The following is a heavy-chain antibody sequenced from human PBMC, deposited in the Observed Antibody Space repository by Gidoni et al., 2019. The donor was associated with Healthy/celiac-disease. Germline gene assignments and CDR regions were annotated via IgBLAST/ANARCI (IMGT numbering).Heavy chain of an antibody. D-gene: IGHD2-8*01. CDR2: ISSSSSYI. Sequence: EVQLVESGGGLVKPGGSLRLSCAASGFTFGSYSMNWVRPDPGKGLEWVSSISSSSSYIYYADSVKGRFTISRDNAKNSLYLQMNSLRAEDTAVYYCARYCTNGVCYYGMDVWGQGTTVTVSS. J-gene: IGHJ6*02. CDR1: GFTFGSYS. CDR3: ARYCTNGVCYYGMDV. V-gene: IGHV3-21*01.